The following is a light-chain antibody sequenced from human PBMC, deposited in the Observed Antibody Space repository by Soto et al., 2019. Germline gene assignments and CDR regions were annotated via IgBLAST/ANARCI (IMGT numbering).Light chain of an antibody. V-gene: IGKV1-17*01. CDR2: AAS. CDR1: QGIRND. CDR3: QQHNTWPLT. J-gene: IGKJ4*01. Sequence: SQSPASVSACVGDRVTITCRASQGIRNDLGWYQQKPGKAPKRLIYAASSLQSGVPSRFSGSGSGTEFTLTISSLQSEDFAVYYCQQHNTWPLTFGGGTKVDIK.